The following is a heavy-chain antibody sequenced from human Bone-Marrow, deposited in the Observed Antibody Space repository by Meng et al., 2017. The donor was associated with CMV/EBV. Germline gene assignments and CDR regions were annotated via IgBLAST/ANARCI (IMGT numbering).Heavy chain of an antibody. J-gene: IGHJ5*02. CDR2: IWYDGSNK. CDR3: ARTGNWFNP. Sequence: GSLRPSCAASGFTFSSYGMHWVRQAPGKGLEWVAVIWYDGSNKYYADSVKGRFTISRDNSKNTLYLQMNSLRAEDTAVYYCARTGNWFNPWGQGPLVPVSS. CDR1: GFTFSSYG. V-gene: IGHV3-33*08. D-gene: IGHD3-10*01.